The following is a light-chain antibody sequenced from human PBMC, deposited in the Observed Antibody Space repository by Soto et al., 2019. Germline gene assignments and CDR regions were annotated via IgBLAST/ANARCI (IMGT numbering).Light chain of an antibody. V-gene: IGKV1-5*01. Sequence: DIQMTQSPSTLSASVGDRVTITCRASQSISSWLAWYQQKPGKAPKLLIYDASSLESGVPSRFRGSGSGTEFTLTISSLQPDDFATYYCQQYNSYSGTFGHGTKVEIK. CDR3: QQYNSYSGT. CDR2: DAS. J-gene: IGKJ1*01. CDR1: QSISSW.